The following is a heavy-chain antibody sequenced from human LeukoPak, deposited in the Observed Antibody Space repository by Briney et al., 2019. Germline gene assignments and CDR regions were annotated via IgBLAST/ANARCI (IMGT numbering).Heavy chain of an antibody. D-gene: IGHD3-22*01. CDR3: ARGRRYYDSSGYYWPDAFDI. V-gene: IGHV1-2*02. CDR1: GYTFTSYG. Sequence: ASVKVSCKASGYTFTSYGISWVRQAPGQGLEWMGWINPNSGGTNYAQKFQGRVTMTRDTSISTAYMELSRLRSDDTAVYYCARGRRYYDSSGYYWPDAFDIWGQGTMVTVSS. J-gene: IGHJ3*02. CDR2: INPNSGGT.